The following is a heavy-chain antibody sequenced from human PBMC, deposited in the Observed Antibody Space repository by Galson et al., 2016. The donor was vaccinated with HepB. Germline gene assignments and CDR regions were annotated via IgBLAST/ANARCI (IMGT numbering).Heavy chain of an antibody. CDR3: VKDNGCRWGSCPFDY. CDR1: GFSFTNYW. V-gene: IGHV3-9*01. D-gene: IGHD2-15*01. J-gene: IGHJ4*02. Sequence: SGAEVKKPGESLKISCQGFGFSFTNYWIGWVRQMPGKGLEWVSGISWNSGSRGYADSVKGRFTISRDNAKNSLYLQMNSLRAEDTALYYCVKDNGCRWGSCPFDYWGQGTVVTVSS. CDR2: ISWNSGSR.